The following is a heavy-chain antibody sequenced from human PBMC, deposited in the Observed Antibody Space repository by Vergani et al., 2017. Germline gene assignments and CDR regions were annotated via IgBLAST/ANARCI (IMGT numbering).Heavy chain of an antibody. CDR1: GYSFTSYW. CDR3: ASGGGGITGSYGMDV. CDR2: IDPSDSYT. J-gene: IGHJ6*02. V-gene: IGHV5-10-1*03. D-gene: IGHD1-20*01. Sequence: EVQLVQSGAEVKKPGESLRISCKGSGYSFTSYWISWVRQMPGKGREWMGRIDPSDSYTNYSPSFQGHVTISADKSSSPAYLQWSSLKASDTAMYYCASGGGGITGSYGMDVWGQGTTVTVSS.